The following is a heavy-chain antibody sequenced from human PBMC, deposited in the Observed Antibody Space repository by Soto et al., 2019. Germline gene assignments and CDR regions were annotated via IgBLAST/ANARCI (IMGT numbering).Heavy chain of an antibody. CDR2: FIPIFVSA. V-gene: IGHV1-69*13. Sequence: SVKVSCKASGGTVSSYAITWVRQAPGKGLEWMGVFIPIFVSAHYAPKFQGRITITADESTSTAYMELSGLTSEDTAIYYCARDVSSDTTGFRGYDLWGQGTQVT. CDR1: GGTVSSYA. CDR3: ARDVSSDTTGFRGYDL. D-gene: IGHD3-10*01. J-gene: IGHJ4*02.